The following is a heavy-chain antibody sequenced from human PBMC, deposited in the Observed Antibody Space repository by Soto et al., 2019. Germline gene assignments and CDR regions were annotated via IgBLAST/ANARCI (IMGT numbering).Heavy chain of an antibody. Sequence: PGGSLRLSCGGSGFTLSDHYIDWVRQAPGKGLEWVGRSRDKAQGYSTAYAASVKGRFTTPRDESKNSVYLQMNSLKTEDTAVYYCAKDHGRVGYCGGGSCSLAFDIWGQGTMVTVSS. D-gene: IGHD2-15*01. CDR2: SRDKAQGYST. CDR1: GFTLSDHY. CDR3: AKDHGRVGYCGGGSCSLAFDI. J-gene: IGHJ3*02. V-gene: IGHV3-72*01.